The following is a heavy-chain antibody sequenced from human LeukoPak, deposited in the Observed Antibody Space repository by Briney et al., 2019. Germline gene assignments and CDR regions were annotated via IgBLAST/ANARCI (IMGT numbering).Heavy chain of an antibody. D-gene: IGHD6-13*01. Sequence: PSETLSLTCAVSGYSISSGYYWGWIRQPSGKGLEWIGSIYHSGSTYYNPSLKSRVTISVDTSKNQFSLKLSSVTAADTAVYYCARVRQQLGHYFDYWGQGTLVTVSS. CDR2: IYHSGST. J-gene: IGHJ4*02. V-gene: IGHV4-38-2*01. CDR3: ARVRQQLGHYFDY. CDR1: GYSISSGYY.